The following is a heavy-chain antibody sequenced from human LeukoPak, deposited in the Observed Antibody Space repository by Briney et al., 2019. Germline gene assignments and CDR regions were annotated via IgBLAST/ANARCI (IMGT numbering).Heavy chain of an antibody. CDR1: GFIFSSYD. CDR3: ARPGSCFNDQ. V-gene: IGHV3-48*03. CDR2: ISSSGSTI. J-gene: IGHJ5*02. Sequence: PGGSLRLSCSASGFIFSSYDMSWVRQAPGKGLEWVSYISSSGSTIYYADSVKGRFTISRDNAKNSLYLQMNSPRAEDTAVYYCARPGSCFNDQWGQGTLVTVSS. D-gene: IGHD1-26*01.